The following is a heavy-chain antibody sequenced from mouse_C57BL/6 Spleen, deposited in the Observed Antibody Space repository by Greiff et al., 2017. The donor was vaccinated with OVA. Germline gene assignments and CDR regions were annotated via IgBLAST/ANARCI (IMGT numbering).Heavy chain of an antibody. Sequence: QVQLKQSGAELARPGASVKLSCKASGYTFTSYGISWVKQRTGQGLEWIGEIYPRSGNTYYNEKFKGKATLTADKSSSTAYMELRSLTSEDSAVYFCAREGYDGPWFAYWGQGTLVTVSA. CDR1: GYTFTSYG. CDR3: AREGYDGPWFAY. V-gene: IGHV1-81*01. J-gene: IGHJ3*01. CDR2: IYPRSGNT. D-gene: IGHD2-3*01.